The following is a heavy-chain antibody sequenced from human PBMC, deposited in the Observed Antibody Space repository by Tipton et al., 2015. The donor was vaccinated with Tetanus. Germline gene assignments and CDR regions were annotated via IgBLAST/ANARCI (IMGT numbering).Heavy chain of an antibody. V-gene: IGHV3-30*18. Sequence: SLRLSCAASGFTFSRYGFHWVRQAPGKGLEWMAFISYDKSHKYYADSVKGRFTISTDNSKKTLYLQMNRLSPEDTAVYYCAKGRTGGHNRFDYWGQGTLVSVSA. CDR3: AKGRTGGHNRFDY. D-gene: IGHD3/OR15-3a*01. J-gene: IGHJ4*02. CDR1: GFTFSRYG. CDR2: ISYDKSHK.